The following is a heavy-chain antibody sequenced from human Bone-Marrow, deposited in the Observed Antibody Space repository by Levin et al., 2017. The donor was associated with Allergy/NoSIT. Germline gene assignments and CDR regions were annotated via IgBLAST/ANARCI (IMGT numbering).Heavy chain of an antibody. CDR1: GFTVNAYG. J-gene: IGHJ4*02. CDR3: AGAYADFGIEY. Sequence: SCTVSGFTVNAYGMHWFRQAPGEGLEWVAVIWHDGSKEHYADFVRGRFTISRDTSRNTLFLQMDSLRVDDTAVYYCAGAYADFGIEYWGQGTPVIVSS. CDR2: IWHDGSKE. V-gene: IGHV3-33*01. D-gene: IGHD3-10*01.